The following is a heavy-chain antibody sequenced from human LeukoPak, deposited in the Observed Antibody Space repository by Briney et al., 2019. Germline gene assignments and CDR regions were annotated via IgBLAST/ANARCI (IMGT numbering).Heavy chain of an antibody. CDR3: AKDSIYADGQWDIDY. D-gene: IGHD1-26*01. CDR1: GFNFRIYA. CDR2: ILGDGSRA. Sequence: PGGSLRLSCAASGFNFRIYAMSWVRLAPGRGLEWVSGILGDGSRAFYADSVKGRFTISKDYSKNTLYLQMNSLSADDTAIYYCAKDSIYADGQWDIDYWGQGTLVTVSS. J-gene: IGHJ4*02. V-gene: IGHV3-23*01.